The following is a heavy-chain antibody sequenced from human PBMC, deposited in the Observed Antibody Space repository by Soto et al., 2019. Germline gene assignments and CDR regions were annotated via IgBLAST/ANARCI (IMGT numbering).Heavy chain of an antibody. V-gene: IGHV3-23*01. J-gene: IGHJ4*02. CDR2: IRDGGGDT. CDR3: AKDRDDNSGYPILHY. Sequence: GGSLRLSCSSSGFTIRSSAMNWVRQAPGQGLEWVSMIRDGGGDTYSAESVTGRFTFSRDSSKNILYLQMNSLRAEDTALYYCAKDRDDNSGYPILHYWGLGP. D-gene: IGHD3-22*01. CDR1: GFTIRSSA.